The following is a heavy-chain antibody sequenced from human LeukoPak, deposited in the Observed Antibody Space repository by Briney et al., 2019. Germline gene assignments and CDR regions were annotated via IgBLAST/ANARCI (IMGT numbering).Heavy chain of an antibody. Sequence: SETLSLTCTVSGGSLNNFYWSWIRQPPGKGLEWIGYVYYRGNTVYNPSLNSRVTMSVDTSKNQFSLKVTSVTAADTAVYYCVRHGLPDWNYDYWGQGILVTVSS. CDR2: VYYRGNT. CDR3: VRHGLPDWNYDY. D-gene: IGHD1-7*01. V-gene: IGHV4-59*08. CDR1: GGSLNNFY. J-gene: IGHJ4*02.